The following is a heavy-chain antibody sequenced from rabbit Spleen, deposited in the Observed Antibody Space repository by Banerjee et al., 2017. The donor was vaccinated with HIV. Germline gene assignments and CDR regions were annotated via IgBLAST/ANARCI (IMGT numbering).Heavy chain of an antibody. D-gene: IGHD2-1*01. V-gene: IGHV1S45*01. CDR3: ARGSAAMTMVITGYYLSL. CDR2: INTATGKV. Sequence: QEQLEESGGGLVQPEGSLTLSCTASGFSFSSGYYMSWVRQAPEKGLEWIACINTATGKVVYANWAKGRFTISKTSSTTVPLQMTSLTAADTATYFCARGSAAMTMVITGYYLSLWGPGTLVTVS. J-gene: IGHJ6*01. CDR1: GFSFSSGYY.